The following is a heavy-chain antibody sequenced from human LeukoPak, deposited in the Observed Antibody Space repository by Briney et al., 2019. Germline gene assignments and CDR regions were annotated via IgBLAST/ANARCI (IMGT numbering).Heavy chain of an antibody. D-gene: IGHD4-17*01. Sequence: SETLSLTCTVSGGSISSYYWSWIRQPPGKGLEWIGYIYYSGSTNYNPSLKSRVTISVDTSKNQFSLKLSSVTAADTAVYYCARGYHYGDYDDWFDPWGQGTLVTVSS. CDR1: GGSISSYY. CDR2: IYYSGST. V-gene: IGHV4-59*01. J-gene: IGHJ5*02. CDR3: ARGYHYGDYDDWFDP.